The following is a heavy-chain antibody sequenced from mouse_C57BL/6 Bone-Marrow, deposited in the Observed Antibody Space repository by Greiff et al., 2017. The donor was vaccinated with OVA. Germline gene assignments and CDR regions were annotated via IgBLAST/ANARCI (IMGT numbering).Heavy chain of an antibody. Sequence: GVSVKISCKGSGYTFTDYAMHWVKQSHAKSLEWIGVISTYYGDASYNQKFKDKATMTVDKSSSTAYMELARLTSEDSAVYYCASEPSTCSYDGTYWGQGTLVTVSA. J-gene: IGHJ3*01. CDR3: ASEPSTCSYDGTY. CDR2: ISTYYGDA. D-gene: IGHD1-1*01. CDR1: GYTFTDYA. V-gene: IGHV1-67*01.